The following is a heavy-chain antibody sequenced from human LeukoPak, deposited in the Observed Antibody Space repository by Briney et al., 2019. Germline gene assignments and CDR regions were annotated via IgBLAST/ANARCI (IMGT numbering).Heavy chain of an antibody. V-gene: IGHV4-59*01. J-gene: IGHJ2*01. CDR1: GGSISSYY. CDR2: IYYSGST. CDR3: ARGRYDWYFDL. D-gene: IGHD1-1*01. Sequence: SETLSLTCTVSGGSISSYYWSWIRQPPGKGLEWIGYIYYSGSTNYNPSLKRRVTISVDTSKNQFSLKLSSVTAADTAVYYCARGRYDWYFDLWGRGTLVTVSS.